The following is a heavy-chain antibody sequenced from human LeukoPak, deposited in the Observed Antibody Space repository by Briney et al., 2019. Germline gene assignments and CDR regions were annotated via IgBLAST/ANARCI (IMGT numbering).Heavy chain of an antibody. J-gene: IGHJ4*02. D-gene: IGHD3-3*01. Sequence: PGGSLRLSCAASGFTFSSYSMNWVRQAPGKGLEWVSYISSSSSTIYYADSVKGRFTISRDNAKNSLYLQMNSLRAEDTAVYYCARGSLYDFWSGYSDYWGQGTLVTVSS. CDR3: ARGSLYDFWSGYSDY. V-gene: IGHV3-48*01. CDR2: ISSSSSTI. CDR1: GFTFSSYS.